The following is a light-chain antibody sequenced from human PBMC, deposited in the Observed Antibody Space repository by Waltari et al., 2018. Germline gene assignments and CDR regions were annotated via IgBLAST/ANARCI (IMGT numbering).Light chain of an antibody. J-gene: IGKJ3*01. CDR2: GSS. CDR3: QHYDGSPYT. Sequence: EIVLTQSPGTLSLSPGERATLSCRASESVKGNYLVWYQQKPGQAPRVLIYGSSKTATGIPDRFSGSGSGRYFTLTISRLEPEDFAMYYCQHYDGSPYTFGPGTKLEIK. CDR1: ESVKGNY. V-gene: IGKV3-20*01.